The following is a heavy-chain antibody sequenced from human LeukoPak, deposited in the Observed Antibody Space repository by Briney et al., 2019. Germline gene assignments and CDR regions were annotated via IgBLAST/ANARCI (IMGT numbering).Heavy chain of an antibody. Sequence: NPGGTLRLSCAASGFTFSSYSMNWVRQAPGKGLEWVSSISSSSSYIYYADSVKGRFTISRDNAKNSLYLQMNSLRAEDTAVYYCARERDSSSWYLYYFDYWGQGTLVTVSS. CDR2: ISSSSSYI. D-gene: IGHD6-13*01. V-gene: IGHV3-21*01. J-gene: IGHJ4*02. CDR3: ARERDSSSWYLYYFDY. CDR1: GFTFSSYS.